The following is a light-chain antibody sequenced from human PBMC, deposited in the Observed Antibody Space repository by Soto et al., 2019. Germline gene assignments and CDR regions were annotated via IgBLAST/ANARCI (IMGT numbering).Light chain of an antibody. J-gene: IGKJ5*01. V-gene: IGKV3D-20*02. CDR1: QSISSSY. Sequence: EIVLTQSPGTLSLSPWKRATLSCRASQSISSSYLAWYQQRPGQAPRLLIYGASSRATGIPDRFSGSGSGTDFTLTISRLEPEDFAVYYCQQRSNWPPITFGQGTRLEIK. CDR2: GAS. CDR3: QQRSNWPPIT.